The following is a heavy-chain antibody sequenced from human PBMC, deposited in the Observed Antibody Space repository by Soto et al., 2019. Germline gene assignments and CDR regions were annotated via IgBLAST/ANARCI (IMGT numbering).Heavy chain of an antibody. Sequence: GGSLRLSCTVSGFAFRHNYLTWIRQAPGKGLEWLSYINTGGSPAYYADSVKGRFTISTDIAKKSLYLQMDSLRADDTGVYYCATGGIYYETWGQGTPVTL. D-gene: IGHD1-26*01. CDR3: ATGGIYYET. V-gene: IGHV3-11*01. CDR1: GFAFRHNY. CDR2: INTGGSPA. J-gene: IGHJ5*02.